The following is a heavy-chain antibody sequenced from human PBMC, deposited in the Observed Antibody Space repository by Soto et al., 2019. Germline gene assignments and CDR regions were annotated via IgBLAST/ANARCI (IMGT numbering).Heavy chain of an antibody. CDR2: ISYDGSNK. CDR1: GFTFSSYA. CDR3: ARDAGYSSGWNYFDY. D-gene: IGHD6-19*01. J-gene: IGHJ4*02. Sequence: GGSLRLSCAASGFTFSSYAMHWVRQAPGKGLEWVAVISYDGSNKYYADSVKGRFTISRDNSKNTLYLQMNSLRAEDTAVYYCARDAGYSSGWNYFDYWGQGTLVTVSS. V-gene: IGHV3-30-3*01.